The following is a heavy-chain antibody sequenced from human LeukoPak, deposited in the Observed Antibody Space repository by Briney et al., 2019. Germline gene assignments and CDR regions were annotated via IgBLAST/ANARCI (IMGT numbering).Heavy chain of an antibody. CDR1: GFTVSSSY. CDR3: ASGSGSYSSLDY. CDR2: IYSGGST. Sequence: PGGSLSLSCAASGFTVSSSYMSWVRQAPGKGLEWVSVIYSGGSTYYADSVKGRFTISRDNSKNTLYLQMNSLRAEDTAVYYCASGSGSYSSLDYWGQGTLVTVSS. J-gene: IGHJ4*02. V-gene: IGHV3-66*01. D-gene: IGHD3-10*01.